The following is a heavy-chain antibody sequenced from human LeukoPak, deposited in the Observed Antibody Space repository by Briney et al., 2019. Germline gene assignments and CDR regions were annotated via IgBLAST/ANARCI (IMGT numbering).Heavy chain of an antibody. Sequence: GASVKVSCKASGYTFTGYYMHWVRQAPGQGLEWRGWINPNSGGTNYAQKFQGRVTMTRDTSISTAYMELSRLRSDDTAVYYCARTYYYGSGSYYAAFDIWGQGTMVTVSS. V-gene: IGHV1-2*02. CDR1: GYTFTGYY. J-gene: IGHJ3*02. CDR2: INPNSGGT. CDR3: ARTYYYGSGSYYAAFDI. D-gene: IGHD3-10*01.